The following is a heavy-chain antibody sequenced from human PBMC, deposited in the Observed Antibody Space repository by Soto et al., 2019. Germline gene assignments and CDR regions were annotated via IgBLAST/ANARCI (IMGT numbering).Heavy chain of an antibody. CDR1: GYSFTNYW. V-gene: IGHV5-10-1*01. CDR2: IDPSDSYT. Sequence: GESLKISCQASGYSFTNYWITWVRQMPGKGLECMGRIDPSDSYTDYSPSFQGHVTISADKSIRTAYLHWSSLEASDTAMYYCARHGRSKSYGGLDWGKGPLVTVSS. CDR3: ARHGRSKSYGGLD. D-gene: IGHD2-15*01. J-gene: IGHJ4*02.